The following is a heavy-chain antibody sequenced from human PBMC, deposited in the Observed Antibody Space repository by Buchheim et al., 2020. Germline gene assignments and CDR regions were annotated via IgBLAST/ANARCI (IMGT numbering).Heavy chain of an antibody. Sequence: QVQLVESGGGLVKPGGSLRLSCAASGFTFSDYYMNWIRQAPGKGLEWVSYISSSASTIYYADSVKGRFTISRDNAKNSLYLQMSSQRTEDTAVYYCARDKGREVSLEAAGDGPVAYGMDVWGQGTT. CDR1: GFTFSDYY. CDR3: ARDKGREVSLEAAGDGPVAYGMDV. J-gene: IGHJ6*02. D-gene: IGHD6-13*01. V-gene: IGHV3-11*01. CDR2: ISSSASTI.